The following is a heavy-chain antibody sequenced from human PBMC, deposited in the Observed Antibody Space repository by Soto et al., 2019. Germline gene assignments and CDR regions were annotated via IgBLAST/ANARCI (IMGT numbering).Heavy chain of an antibody. CDR1: GFTFSSYG. V-gene: IGHV3-33*01. CDR3: ARDLYNYYDSSGYYYVD. D-gene: IGHD3-22*01. J-gene: IGHJ4*02. CDR2: IWYDGSNK. Sequence: QVQLVESGGGVVQPGRSLRLSCAASGFTFSSYGVHWVRQAPGKGLEWVAVIWYDGSNKYYADSVKGRFTISRDNSKNTLYLQMNSPRAEDTAVYYCARDLYNYYDSSGYYYVDWGQGTLVTVSS.